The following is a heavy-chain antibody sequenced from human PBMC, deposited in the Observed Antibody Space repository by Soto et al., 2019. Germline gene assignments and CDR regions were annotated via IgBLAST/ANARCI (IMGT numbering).Heavy chain of an antibody. J-gene: IGHJ4*02. CDR1: GSPITGYH. CDR2: IYNIGST. CDR3: ARHVNLPSAGTGFES. Sequence: SETLSLTCTVSGSPITGYHWGWLRQPPGKGLEWIGYIYNIGSTNYNPSLRSRVTMSIDTSQEQFSLKLSSVTATDTAVYYCARHVNLPSAGTGFESWGRGTLVTVS. V-gene: IGHV4-59*08. D-gene: IGHD6-19*01.